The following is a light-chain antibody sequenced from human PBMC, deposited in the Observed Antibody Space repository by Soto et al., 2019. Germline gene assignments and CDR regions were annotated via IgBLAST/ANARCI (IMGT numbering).Light chain of an antibody. J-gene: IGLJ1*01. V-gene: IGLV1-40*01. CDR2: GNS. CDR3: QSYDSSLSGSGV. CDR1: SSNIGAGYD. Sequence: QSVLTQPPSVSGAPGQRVTISCTGSSSNIGAGYDVHWYQQRPGTAPKLLIYGNSNRPSGVPDRFSGSKSGTSASLAITGLQSADEADYYCQSYDSSLSGSGVCGTGTKLNVL.